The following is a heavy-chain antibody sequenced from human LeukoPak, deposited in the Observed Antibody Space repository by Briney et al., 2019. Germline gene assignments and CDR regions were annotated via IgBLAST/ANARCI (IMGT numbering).Heavy chain of an antibody. V-gene: IGHV3-7*04. J-gene: IGHJ4*02. D-gene: IGHD3/OR15-3a*01. CDR3: AGGRCLLIYY. CDR2: IKKDGSEE. CDR1: GFTFSSYW. Sequence: GGSLRLSCAASGFTFSSYWMNWVRQAPGKGLEWVANIKKDGSEENYVDSVKGRFTISRDNAKNTLYLQMNSLRAEDTACYYFAGGRCLLIYYWGQGTLGTGSS.